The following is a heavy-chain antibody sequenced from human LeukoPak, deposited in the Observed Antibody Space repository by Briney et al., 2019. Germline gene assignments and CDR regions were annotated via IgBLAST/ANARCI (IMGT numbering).Heavy chain of an antibody. D-gene: IGHD3-10*01. CDR1: GVSINSYY. CDR3: ARIFGFGGGYFDY. J-gene: IGHJ4*02. CDR2: ISYSGTT. Sequence: SETLSLTCTVSGVSINSYYWSWIRQAPGKGLEWIGYISYSGTTNYNPSLKSRLSMSVDTSKNQFSLKLSSVTAADTAVYFCARIFGFGGGYFDYWGQGTLVTVSS. V-gene: IGHV4-59*01.